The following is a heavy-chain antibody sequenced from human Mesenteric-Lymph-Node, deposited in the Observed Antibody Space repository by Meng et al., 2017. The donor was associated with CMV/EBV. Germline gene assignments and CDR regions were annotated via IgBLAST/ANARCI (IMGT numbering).Heavy chain of an antibody. D-gene: IGHD3-22*01. V-gene: IGHV3-20*01. CDR1: RFRFEDYA. Sequence: GESLKISCAASRFRFEDYAMNWVRQVPGKGLEWVAGIKDNGVGARYADSVKGRFAISRDNARNSLYLQMNSLRAEDTALYHCAKDPKAASSGYFWSQGTLVTVSS. J-gene: IGHJ4*02. CDR3: AKDPKAASSGYF. CDR2: IKDNGVGA.